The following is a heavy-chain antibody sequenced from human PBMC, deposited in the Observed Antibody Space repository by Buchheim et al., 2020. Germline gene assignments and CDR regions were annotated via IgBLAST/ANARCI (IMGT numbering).Heavy chain of an antibody. CDR3: AKMYGNNYADDGMDV. V-gene: IGHV3-30*18. CDR1: GFTFSSYG. CDR2: ISYDGSDK. D-gene: IGHD4-11*01. Sequence: QVQLVESGGGVVQPGRSLRLSSAASGFTFSSYGMHWVRQAPGKGLEWVALISYDGSDKYYADSVKGRFTISRDNSKKTLYLQMNSLRAEDTAVYYCAKMYGNNYADDGMDVWGQGT. J-gene: IGHJ6*02.